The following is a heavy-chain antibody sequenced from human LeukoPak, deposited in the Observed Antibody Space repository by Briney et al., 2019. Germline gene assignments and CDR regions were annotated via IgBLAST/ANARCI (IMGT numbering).Heavy chain of an antibody. Sequence: GGSLRLSCAASGFTFSSYAMSWVCQAPGKGLEWVSAISGSGGSTYYADSVKGRFTISRDNSKNTLYLQMNSLRAEDTAVYYCAKGYYDILTGYYSPFDYWGQGTLVTVSS. D-gene: IGHD3-9*01. J-gene: IGHJ4*02. V-gene: IGHV3-23*01. CDR3: AKGYYDILTGYYSPFDY. CDR1: GFTFSSYA. CDR2: ISGSGGST.